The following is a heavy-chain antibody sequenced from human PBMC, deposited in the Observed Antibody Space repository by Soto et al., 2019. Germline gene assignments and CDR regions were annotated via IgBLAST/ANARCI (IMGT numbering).Heavy chain of an antibody. Sequence: QPGGSLRLSCAASGFTFSSYSMNWVRQAPGKGLEWVSYISSSSSTIYYADSVKGRFTISRDNAKNSLYLQMNSLRDEDTAVYYCARSLGYCSGGSCYFQIQLWVTFDYWGQGTLVTVSS. D-gene: IGHD2-15*01. V-gene: IGHV3-48*02. CDR3: ARSLGYCSGGSCYFQIQLWVTFDY. J-gene: IGHJ4*02. CDR2: ISSSSSTI. CDR1: GFTFSSYS.